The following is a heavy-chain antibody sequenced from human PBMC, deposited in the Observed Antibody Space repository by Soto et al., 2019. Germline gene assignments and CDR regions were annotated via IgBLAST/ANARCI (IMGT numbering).Heavy chain of an antibody. CDR3: ARDAFYDSSGYPLIGY. CDR1: GYTFTSYA. CDR2: NNAGNGNT. J-gene: IGHJ4*02. Sequence: ASVQVSCKASGYTFTSYAMHWVRQAPGQRLEWMGWNNAGNGNTKYSQKLQGRVTITRDTSANTAFMELSSLRSEDTAVSYCARDAFYDSSGYPLIGYWGQGTLVTVSS. V-gene: IGHV1-3*01. D-gene: IGHD3-22*01.